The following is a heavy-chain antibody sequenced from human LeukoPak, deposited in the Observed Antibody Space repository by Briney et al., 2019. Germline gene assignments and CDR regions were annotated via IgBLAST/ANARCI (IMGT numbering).Heavy chain of an antibody. D-gene: IGHD4-17*01. CDR2: INPSGGST. Sequence: ASVKVSCKASGYTFTSYFMHWVRQAPGQGLEWMGIINPSGGSTTYAQKFQGRVIVSRDTSTSRVYMELYSLRSEDTAVYYCARGGRDYGDFLAGHWGQGTLVTVSS. CDR1: GYTFTSYF. V-gene: IGHV1-46*01. J-gene: IGHJ4*02. CDR3: ARGGRDYGDFLAGH.